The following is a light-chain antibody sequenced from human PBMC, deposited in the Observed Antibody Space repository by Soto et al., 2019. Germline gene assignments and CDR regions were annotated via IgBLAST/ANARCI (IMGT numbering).Light chain of an antibody. J-gene: IGLJ1*01. Sequence: QSVLTQPPSVSGAPGQRVTISCTGSSSNIGAGYDVHWYQHLPGTAPKLLIYGNSNRPSGVPDRFSGSKSGTSASLAITGIQAEYDSDYYCQSYGSTLSGYVFGTGTKLTVL. V-gene: IGLV1-40*01. CDR3: QSYGSTLSGYV. CDR1: SSNIGAGYD. CDR2: GNS.